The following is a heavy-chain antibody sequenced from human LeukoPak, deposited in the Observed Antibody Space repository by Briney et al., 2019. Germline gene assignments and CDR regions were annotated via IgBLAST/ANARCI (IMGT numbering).Heavy chain of an antibody. CDR3: ARDLARGYSYGYNAFDI. V-gene: IGHV1-18*01. Sequence: ASVKVSCKASGYNFNSYGIGWVRQAPRQGLEWMGWITAGNGNTNYAQKVQGRVTMTTDTYTSTAYMELRSLRSDDTAVYFCARDLARGYSYGYNAFDIWGQGAMATVSS. CDR2: ITAGNGNT. J-gene: IGHJ3*02. CDR1: GYNFNSYG. D-gene: IGHD5-18*01.